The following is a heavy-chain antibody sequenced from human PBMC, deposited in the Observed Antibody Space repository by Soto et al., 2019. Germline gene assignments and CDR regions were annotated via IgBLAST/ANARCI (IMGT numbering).Heavy chain of an antibody. V-gene: IGHV1-69*01. CDR2: IIPIFGTA. CDR1: GGTFSSYA. CDR3: ARAAAAFRSTRCPNYYYYYGMDV. D-gene: IGHD2-2*01. Sequence: QVQLVQSGAEVKKPGSSVKVSCKASGGTFSSYAISWVRQAPGQGLEWMGGIIPIFGTANYAQKFQGRVTITGDETTSPGYMGLSSLRSEDTAVDYWARAAAAFRSTRCPNYYYYYGMDVWGQGTTVTVSS. J-gene: IGHJ6*02.